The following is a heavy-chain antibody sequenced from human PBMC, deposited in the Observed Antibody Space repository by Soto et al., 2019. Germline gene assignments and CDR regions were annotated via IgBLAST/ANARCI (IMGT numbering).Heavy chain of an antibody. CDR3: ARVFGQTWFVQFN. CDR2: IYYSGST. CDR1: GGSISSYY. J-gene: IGHJ4*02. Sequence: SETLSLTCTVSGGSISSYYWSWIRQPPGKGLEWIGYIYYSGSTNYNPSLKSRVTISVDTSKNQFSLKLSSVTAADTAVYYCARVFGQTWFVQFNWGQGTLVTVSS. D-gene: IGHD3-10*01. V-gene: IGHV4-59*01.